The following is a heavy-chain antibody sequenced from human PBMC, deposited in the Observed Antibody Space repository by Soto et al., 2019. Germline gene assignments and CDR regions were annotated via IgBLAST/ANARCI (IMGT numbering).Heavy chain of an antibody. J-gene: IGHJ4*02. D-gene: IGHD3-10*01. CDR2: IYHSGST. CDR3: ARRGPSPDFDY. Sequence: ASETLSLTCAVSGGSISSSNWWSWVRQPPGKGLEWIGEIYHSGSTNYNPSPKSRVTISVDTSKNQFSLKLGSVTAADTAVYYCARRGPSPDFDYWGQGTLVTVSS. CDR1: GGSISSSNW. V-gene: IGHV4-4*02.